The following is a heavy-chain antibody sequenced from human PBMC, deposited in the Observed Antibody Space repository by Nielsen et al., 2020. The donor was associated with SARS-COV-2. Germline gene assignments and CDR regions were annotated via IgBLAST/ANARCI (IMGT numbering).Heavy chain of an antibody. CDR3: ARDDIVVVPAAIRANYYYYYMDV. J-gene: IGHJ6*03. V-gene: IGHV3-21*01. CDR2: ISSSSSYI. Sequence: VRQAPGKGLEWVSSISSSSSYIYYADSVEGRFTISRDNAKNSLYLQMNSLRAEDTAVYYCARDDIVVVPAAIRANYYYYYMDVWGKGTTVTVSS. D-gene: IGHD2-2*02.